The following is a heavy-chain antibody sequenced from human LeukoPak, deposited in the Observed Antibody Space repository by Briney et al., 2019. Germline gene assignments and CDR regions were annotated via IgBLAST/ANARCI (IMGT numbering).Heavy chain of an antibody. CDR3: ATGIPRITMVRGPFDP. D-gene: IGHD3-10*01. CDR1: GYTLTELS. Sequence: GASVKVSCKVSGYTLTELSMHWVRQAPGKGLEWMGGFDPEDGETIYAQKFQGRVTMTEDTSTDTAYMELSSLRSEDTAVYYCATGIPRITMVRGPFDPWGQGTLVTVSS. V-gene: IGHV1-24*01. J-gene: IGHJ5*02. CDR2: FDPEDGET.